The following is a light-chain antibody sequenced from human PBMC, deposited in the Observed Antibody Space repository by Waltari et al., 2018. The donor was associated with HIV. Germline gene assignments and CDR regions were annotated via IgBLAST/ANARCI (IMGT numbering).Light chain of an antibody. V-gene: IGLV1-40*01. Sequence: QSVLTQPPSVSGAPGRRVTISCTGSSSNIWAGYDVHWSQQLPGTAPKRLSYAKTNRPSGVHDRLAGSKSGASASLAITGIQAEDEAHYYCQSFDSSLTTAGVIFGGGTKLTVL. CDR1: SSNIWAGYD. CDR3: QSFDSSLTTAGVI. CDR2: AKT. J-gene: IGLJ2*01.